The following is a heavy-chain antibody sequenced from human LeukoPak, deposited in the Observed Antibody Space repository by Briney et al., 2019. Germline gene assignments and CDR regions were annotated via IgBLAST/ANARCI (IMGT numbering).Heavy chain of an antibody. D-gene: IGHD2-2*01. Sequence: GGSLRLSCAASGFTFSDYYMSWFRQAPGKGLECISYLNSSGGPTYYADSVKGRFTVSGDNTKNSLYLQMNSLRAEDTAVYYCARDRLGYCSSTSCYRIDYWGQGTLVTVSS. J-gene: IGHJ4*02. CDR2: LNSSGGPT. CDR1: GFTFSDYY. V-gene: IGHV3-11*04. CDR3: ARDRLGYCSSTSCYRIDY.